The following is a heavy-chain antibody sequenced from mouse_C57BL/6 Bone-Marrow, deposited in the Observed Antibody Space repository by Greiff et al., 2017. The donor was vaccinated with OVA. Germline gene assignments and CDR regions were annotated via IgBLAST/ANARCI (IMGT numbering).Heavy chain of an antibody. CDR2: IYPGNSDT. Sequence: VQLQQSGAELARPGASVKMSCKTSGYTFTSYWMHWVKQRPGQGLEWIGAIYPGNSDTSYNQKFKGKAKLTAVTSASTSYMELSSLTNEDSAVYYCTRPNYGSISHWYFDVWGTGTTVTVSS. CDR3: TRPNYGSISHWYFDV. J-gene: IGHJ1*03. V-gene: IGHV1-5*01. D-gene: IGHD1-1*01. CDR1: GYTFTSYW.